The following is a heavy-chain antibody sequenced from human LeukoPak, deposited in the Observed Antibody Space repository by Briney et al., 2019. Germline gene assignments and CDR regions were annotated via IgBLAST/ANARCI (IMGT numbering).Heavy chain of an antibody. V-gene: IGHV3-23*01. CDR1: GFTFSSSA. CDR3: AQRVFASAQDYFFDY. Sequence: GGSLRLSCAASGFTFSSSAMSWVRQAPGKGLEWVSAVSSSGGSTFYADSVKGRFTISRHNSKNTLFLQMNSLRAEDTAIYYCAQRVFASAQDYFFDYWPPGTLVTVSS. J-gene: IGHJ4*02. D-gene: IGHD2/OR15-2a*01. CDR2: VSSSGGST.